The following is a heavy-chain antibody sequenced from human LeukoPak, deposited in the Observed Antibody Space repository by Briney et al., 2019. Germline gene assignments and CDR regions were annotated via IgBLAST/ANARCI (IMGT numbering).Heavy chain of an antibody. D-gene: IGHD3-22*01. V-gene: IGHV4-39*01. CDR2: IYYGGST. Sequence: PSETLSLTCTVSGGSISSSSYYWGWIRQPPGKGLEWIGSIYYGGSTYYNPSLKSRVTISVDTSKNQFSLKLSSVTAADTAVYYCARVAVSRYYYDSSGEFDYWGQGTLVTVSS. J-gene: IGHJ4*02. CDR1: GGSISSSSYY. CDR3: ARVAVSRYYYDSSGEFDY.